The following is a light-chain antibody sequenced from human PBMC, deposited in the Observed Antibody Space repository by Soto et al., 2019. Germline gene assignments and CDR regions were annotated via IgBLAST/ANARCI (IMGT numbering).Light chain of an antibody. CDR3: QQYNTYPFT. V-gene: IGKV1-16*02. CDR2: AAS. Sequence: DIQMTQSPSSLSASVGDRVTITCRASQDISNYLAWFQQKPGRPPKSLIYAASSLQSGVPSKFSGSGSGTDFTLTIISLQPEDFATYFCQQYNTYPFTFGPGTKVDIK. J-gene: IGKJ3*01. CDR1: QDISNY.